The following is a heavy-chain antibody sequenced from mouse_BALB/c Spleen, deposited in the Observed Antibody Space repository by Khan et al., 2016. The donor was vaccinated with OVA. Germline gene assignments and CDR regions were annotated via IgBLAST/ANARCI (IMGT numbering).Heavy chain of an antibody. Sequence: QVQLQQPGAELVKPGASVKLSCKASGYPLTSYWLHWVKQRPGQGLEWIGEIDPSDSYTNYNQKFQGKATLTVAKSSSTTYMQLSSLTSDDSAVYYCARSFHYGSSTWFAYWGQGTLVTVSA. J-gene: IGHJ3*01. CDR1: GYPLTSYW. V-gene: IGHV1-69*02. CDR2: IDPSDSYT. CDR3: ARSFHYGSSTWFAY. D-gene: IGHD1-1*01.